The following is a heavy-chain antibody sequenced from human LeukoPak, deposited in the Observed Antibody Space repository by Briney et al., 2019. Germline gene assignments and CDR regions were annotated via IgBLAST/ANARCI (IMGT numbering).Heavy chain of an antibody. D-gene: IGHD1-26*01. CDR3: ARPLAPWWELRGGPNAFDI. CDR1: GFTFNNYA. Sequence: GGSLRLSCAASGFTFNNYAMNWVRQAPGKGLEWVSSISGGGETTYYADSAKGRFTISRDNSQNTLYLQMNSLRAEDTAVYYCARPLAPWWELRGGPNAFDIWGQGTMVTVSS. V-gene: IGHV3-23*01. J-gene: IGHJ3*02. CDR2: ISGGGETT.